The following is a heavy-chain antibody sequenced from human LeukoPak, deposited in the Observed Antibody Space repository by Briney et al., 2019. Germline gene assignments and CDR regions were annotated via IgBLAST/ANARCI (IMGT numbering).Heavy chain of an antibody. CDR1: GGSFSGYY. D-gene: IGHD4-17*01. CDR3: ARYYGDSRIDN. Sequence: SETLSLTCAVYGGSFSGYYWSWIRQPPGKGLEWIGEINHSGSTNYNTSLKSRVTISVDTSKNQFSLNLSSVTAADTAVYYCARYYGDSRIDNWGQGTLVTVSS. J-gene: IGHJ4*02. V-gene: IGHV4-34*01. CDR2: INHSGST.